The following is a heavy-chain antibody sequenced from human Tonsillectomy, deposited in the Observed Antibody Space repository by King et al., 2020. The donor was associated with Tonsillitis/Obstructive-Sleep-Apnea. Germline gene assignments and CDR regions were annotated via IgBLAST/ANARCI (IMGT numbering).Heavy chain of an antibody. CDR2: ISGTGSST. V-gene: IGHV3-23*04. CDR3: AKSAVKGRCSDTVCYIRGSEYYMDV. J-gene: IGHJ6*03. CDR1: GFTFSSYA. D-gene: IGHD2-2*02. Sequence: VQLVESGGGLVQPGGSLRLSCAASGFTFSSYAMSWVRQAPGKGLEWVSGISGTGSSTYYADSVKGRFTIARDHSRNTLYLQMNSLRVEDTAEYYCAKSAVKGRCSDTVCYIRGSEYYMDVWGKGTTVTVSS.